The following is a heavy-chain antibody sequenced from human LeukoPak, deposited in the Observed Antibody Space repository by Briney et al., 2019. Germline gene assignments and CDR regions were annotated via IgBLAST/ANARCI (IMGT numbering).Heavy chain of an antibody. CDR2: ISVSGVST. CDR1: GFTFSNYA. Sequence: GGSLRLSCAASGFTFSNYAMTWVRQAPGKGLEWVSTISVSGVSTYYADSVRGRFTISRDNSKNTLCLQMNSLRAEDTAIYYCAKGQERTRIAARPSAFDFWGQGTLVTVSS. J-gene: IGHJ4*02. V-gene: IGHV3-23*01. D-gene: IGHD6-6*01. CDR3: AKGQERTRIAARPSAFDF.